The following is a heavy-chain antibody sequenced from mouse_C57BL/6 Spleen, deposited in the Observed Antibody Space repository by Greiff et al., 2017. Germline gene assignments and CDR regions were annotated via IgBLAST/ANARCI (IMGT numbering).Heavy chain of an antibody. CDR1: GYTFTSYW. J-gene: IGHJ1*03. D-gene: IGHD2-5*01. Sequence: QVQLKQPGAELVRPGSSVKLSCKASGYTFTSYWMYWVKQRPIQGLEWIGNIDPSDSETHYNQKFKDKATLTVDKSSSTAYMQLSSLTSEDSAVYYCARAGISNGYFDVWGTGTTVTVSS. CDR3: ARAGISNGYFDV. V-gene: IGHV1-52*01. CDR2: IDPSDSET.